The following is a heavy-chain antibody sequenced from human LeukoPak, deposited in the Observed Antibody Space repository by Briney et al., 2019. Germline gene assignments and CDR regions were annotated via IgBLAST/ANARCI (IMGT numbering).Heavy chain of an antibody. CDR2: ISSSGSTI. CDR1: GFTFSDYY. V-gene: IGHV3-11*04. Sequence: GGSLRLSCAASGFTFSDYYMSWIRQAPGKGLDCVSYISSSGSTIYYADSVKGRFTISRDNAKNSLYLQMNSLRAEDTAVYYCARDYYYGSGSYYHDYWGQGTLVTVSS. CDR3: ARDYYYGSGSYYHDY. D-gene: IGHD3-10*01. J-gene: IGHJ4*02.